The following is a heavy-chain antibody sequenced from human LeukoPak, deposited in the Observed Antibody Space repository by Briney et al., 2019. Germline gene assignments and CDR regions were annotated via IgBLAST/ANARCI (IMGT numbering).Heavy chain of an antibody. J-gene: IGHJ4*02. CDR2: INSDGFSI. Sequence: GGSLRLSCAASGFTFSAYWMHWVRQAPGKGLVWVSRINSDGFSIAYADSVKGRFTISRDNAKNTLYLHMNSLRAEDTAVYYCARPPGTDIVVVPAAAPFDYWGQGTLVTVSS. D-gene: IGHD2-2*01. V-gene: IGHV3-74*01. CDR3: ARPPGTDIVVVPAAAPFDY. CDR1: GFTFSAYW.